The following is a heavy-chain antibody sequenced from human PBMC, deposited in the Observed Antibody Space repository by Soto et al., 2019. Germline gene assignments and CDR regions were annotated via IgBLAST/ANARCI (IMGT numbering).Heavy chain of an antibody. Sequence: QVQLVQSGAEVKKPGASVMLSCKASGYTFTSYYMHWVRQAPGQGLEWMGIINPDGGSTRHPQKFQGRGTMTRDTSTRTFHMELSSLRSEDTAMYYCAKAARGGVIITAYAAHIDYWGQGTLVTVAS. CDR2: INPDGGST. V-gene: IGHV1-46*01. CDR1: GYTFTSYY. CDR3: AKAARGGVIITAYAAHIDY. J-gene: IGHJ4*02. D-gene: IGHD3-3*01.